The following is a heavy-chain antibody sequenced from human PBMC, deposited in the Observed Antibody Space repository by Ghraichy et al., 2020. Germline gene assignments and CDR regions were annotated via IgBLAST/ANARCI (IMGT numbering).Heavy chain of an antibody. CDR1: GGSISSYY. V-gene: IGHV4-59*01. Sequence: SETLSLTCTVSGGSISSYYWSWIRQPPGKGLEWIGYIYYSGSTNYNPSLKSRVTISVDTSKNQFSLKLSSVTAADTAVYYCARDGVSTMVRGAPNWFDPWGQGTLVTVSS. CDR3: ARDGVSTMVRGAPNWFDP. CDR2: IYYSGST. J-gene: IGHJ5*02. D-gene: IGHD3-10*01.